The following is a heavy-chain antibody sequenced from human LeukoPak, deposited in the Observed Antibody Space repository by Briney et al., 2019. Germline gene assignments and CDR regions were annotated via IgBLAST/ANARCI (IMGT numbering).Heavy chain of an antibody. CDR3: AKDHSGTWTSALDS. CDR2: IAYDGNYK. D-gene: IGHD2-2*01. Sequence: GGSLRLSCAASGFTFSSYAMSWVRQAPGKGLEWLALIAYDGNYKHHADSVKGRFTISRDNSKDTLCLEMNSLRPEDTAVYYCAKDHSGTWTSALDSWGQGTLVTVSS. CDR1: GFTFSSYA. V-gene: IGHV3-30*18. J-gene: IGHJ4*02.